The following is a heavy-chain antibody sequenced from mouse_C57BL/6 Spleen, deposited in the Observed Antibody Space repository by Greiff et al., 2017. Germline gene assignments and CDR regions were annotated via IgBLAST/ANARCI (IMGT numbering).Heavy chain of an antibody. CDR2: INPNNGGT. J-gene: IGHJ1*03. Sequence: DVKLQESGPELVKPGASVKIPCKASGYTFTDYNMDWVKQSHGKSLEWIGDINPNNGGTIYNQKFKGKATLTVDKSSSTAYMELRSLTSEDTAVYYCARSWDDWYFDVWGTGTTVTVSS. CDR3: ARSWDDWYFDV. CDR1: GYTFTDYN. V-gene: IGHV1-18*01. D-gene: IGHD4-1*01.